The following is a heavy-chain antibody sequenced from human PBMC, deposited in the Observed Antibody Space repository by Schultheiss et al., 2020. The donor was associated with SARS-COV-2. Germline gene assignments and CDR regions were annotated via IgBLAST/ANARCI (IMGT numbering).Heavy chain of an antibody. V-gene: IGHV3-23*01. CDR1: GFTFSSYA. CDR3: ANPDTAMED. CDR2: ISGSGGST. D-gene: IGHD5-18*01. J-gene: IGHJ4*02. Sequence: GESLKISCAASGFTFSSYAMSWVRQAPGKGLEWVSAISGSGGSTYYADSVKGRFTISRDNSKNTLYLEMNSLRADDTALYYCANPDTAMEDWGQGTLVTVSS.